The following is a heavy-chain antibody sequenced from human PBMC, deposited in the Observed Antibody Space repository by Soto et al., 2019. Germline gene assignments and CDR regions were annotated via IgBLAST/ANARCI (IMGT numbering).Heavy chain of an antibody. Sequence: QLQLQESGPGLVKPSETLSLTCTVSGDSISSSDNYWGWIRQPPGQGLEWIVSLYYSGNTHYNPSLRSRVTRSADTPTNPSSLRLTSVTAADTAVYFCASHGPWSYVLWGQAPLVTVSS. CDR3: ASHGPWSYVL. CDR2: LYYSGNT. V-gene: IGHV4-39*01. CDR1: GDSISSSDNY. J-gene: IGHJ4*02. D-gene: IGHD2-21*01.